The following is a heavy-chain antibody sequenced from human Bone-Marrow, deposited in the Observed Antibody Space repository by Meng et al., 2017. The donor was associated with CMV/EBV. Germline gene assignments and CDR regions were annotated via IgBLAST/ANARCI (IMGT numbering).Heavy chain of an antibody. Sequence: ASVKVSCKASGYTFTSYYMHWVRQAPGQGLEWMGIINPSGGSTSYAQKFQGRVPMTRDTSTSTVYMELSSLRSEDTAVYYCALDCSSTSCWGYWGQGTLVTVSS. CDR3: ALDCSSTSCWGY. CDR1: GYTFTSYY. CDR2: INPSGGST. V-gene: IGHV1-46*01. J-gene: IGHJ4*02. D-gene: IGHD2-2*01.